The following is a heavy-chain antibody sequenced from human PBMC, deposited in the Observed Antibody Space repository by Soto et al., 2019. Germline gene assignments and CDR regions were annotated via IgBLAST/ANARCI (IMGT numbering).Heavy chain of an antibody. CDR1: GFTFSDYY. CDR3: TTDLWRIAVVVGSTGYFNP. D-gene: IGHD2-15*01. CDR2: ISSSSSYT. J-gene: IGHJ5*02. V-gene: IGHV3-11*05. Sequence: GSLRLSCAASGFTFSDYYMSWIRQAPGKGLEWVSYISSSSSYTNYADSVKGRFTISRDNAKNSLYLQMNSLKTEDTAVYYCTTDLWRIAVVVGSTGYFNPWGQGTPVTVS.